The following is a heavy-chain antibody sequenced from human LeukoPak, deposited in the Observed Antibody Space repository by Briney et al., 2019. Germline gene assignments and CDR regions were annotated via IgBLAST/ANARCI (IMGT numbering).Heavy chain of an antibody. Sequence: GGSLRLSCAASGFTFSSYEMNWVRQAPGKGLEWVSYISSGSTIYYADSVKGRFAISRDNAKNSLYLQMNSLRAEDTAVYYCARWGEGSDYWGQGTLVTVSS. V-gene: IGHV3-48*03. J-gene: IGHJ4*02. CDR2: ISSGSTI. D-gene: IGHD3-16*01. CDR1: GFTFSSYE. CDR3: ARWGEGSDY.